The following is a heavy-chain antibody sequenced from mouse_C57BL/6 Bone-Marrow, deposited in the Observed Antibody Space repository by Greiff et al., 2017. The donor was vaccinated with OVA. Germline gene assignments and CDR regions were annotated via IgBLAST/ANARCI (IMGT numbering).Heavy chain of an antibody. Sequence: EVQRVESGAELVRPGASVKLSCTASGFNIKDDYMHWVKQRPEQGLEWIGWIDPENGDTEYASKFQGKATIAADTSSNTAYLQLSRLTSEDTAVYYYNSYGNCDYWGQGTTLTVSS. D-gene: IGHD1-1*02. CDR2: IDPENGDT. CDR3: NSYGNCDY. V-gene: IGHV14-4*01. J-gene: IGHJ2*01. CDR1: GFNIKDDY.